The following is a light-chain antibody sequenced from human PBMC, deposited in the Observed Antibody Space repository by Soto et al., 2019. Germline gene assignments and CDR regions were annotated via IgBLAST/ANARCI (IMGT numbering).Light chain of an antibody. CDR2: YDD. CDR3: ATWDDSLNGQV. V-gene: IGLV1-36*01. CDR1: SSNIRNNA. J-gene: IGLJ2*01. Sequence: QSVLTQPPSVSGAPRQSVIISCSGSSSNIRNNAVNWYQQFPGKAPKLLIYYDDLLPSGVSARFSGSKSGTSASLAISGLQSEDEADYYCATWDDSLNGQVFGGGTKLTVL.